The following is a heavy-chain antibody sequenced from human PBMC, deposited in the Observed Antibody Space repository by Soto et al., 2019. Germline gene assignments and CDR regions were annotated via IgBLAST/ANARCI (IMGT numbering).Heavy chain of an antibody. D-gene: IGHD2-21*02. V-gene: IGHV1-46*01. Sequence: ASVKVSCKASGDTFTDYYIHWVRQAPGQGLEWMGTVNPSGGHTTYAQHFLGRVTMTRDTSTSTLYMELTSLTSDDTAIYYCARGGHVVVVTADLDYWGQGTLVTVS. CDR1: GDTFTDYY. CDR2: VNPSGGHT. J-gene: IGHJ4*02. CDR3: ARGGHVVVVTADLDY.